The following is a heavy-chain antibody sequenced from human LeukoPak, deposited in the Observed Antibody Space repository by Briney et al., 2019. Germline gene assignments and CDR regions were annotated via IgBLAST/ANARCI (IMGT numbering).Heavy chain of an antibody. D-gene: IGHD6-13*01. Sequence: GGSLRLSCAASGFTFDDYAMHWVRQAPGKGLEWVSGISWNSGSIGYADSVKGRFTISRDNTKNSLYLQMNSLRAEDTALYYCAKDIAAAGTGWYFDLWGRGTLVTVSS. J-gene: IGHJ2*01. CDR2: ISWNSGSI. V-gene: IGHV3-9*01. CDR3: AKDIAAAGTGWYFDL. CDR1: GFTFDDYA.